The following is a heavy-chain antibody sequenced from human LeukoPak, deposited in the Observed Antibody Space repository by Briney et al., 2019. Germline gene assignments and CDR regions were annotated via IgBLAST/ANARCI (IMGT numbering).Heavy chain of an antibody. J-gene: IGHJ3*02. CDR1: GGSINSPNW. CDR2: IYHSGST. D-gene: IGHD6-6*01. CDR3: ARQSQNKAARRRGAFDI. Sequence: SETLSLTCTVSGGSINSPNWWSWVRQPPGKGLEWIGEIYHSGSTNYNPSLKSRVTISVDTSKNQFSLKLSSVTAADTAVYYCARQSQNKAARRRGAFDIWGQGTMVTVSS. V-gene: IGHV4-4*02.